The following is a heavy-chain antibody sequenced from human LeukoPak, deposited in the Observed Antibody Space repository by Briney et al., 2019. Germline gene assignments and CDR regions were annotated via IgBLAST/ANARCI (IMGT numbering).Heavy chain of an antibody. CDR2: IYYSGST. D-gene: IGHD3-10*01. CDR3: ARSLSRGGAFDY. V-gene: IGHV4-39*01. CDR1: GGSISSSSYY. Sequence: PSETLSLTCSVSGGSISSSSYYWGWIRQPPGKGLEWIGSIYYSGSTYYNPSLKSRVTISVDTSKNQFSLKLTSVTAADTAVYYCARSLSRGGAFDYWGQGTLVTVSS. J-gene: IGHJ4*02.